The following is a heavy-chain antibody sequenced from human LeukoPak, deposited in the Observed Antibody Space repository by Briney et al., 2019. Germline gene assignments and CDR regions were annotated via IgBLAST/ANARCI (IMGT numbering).Heavy chain of an antibody. D-gene: IGHD2-2*01. CDR1: GGSISSHY. J-gene: IGHJ5*02. Sequence: SSETLSLTCTVSGGSISSHYWSWIRQPPGKGLEWIGYIYYSGSTSYNPSLKSRVTISVDTSKNQFSLKLSSVTAADTAVYYCAGTRVVPAAKWRVNWFDPWGQGTLVTVSS. CDR2: IYYSGST. V-gene: IGHV4-59*11. CDR3: AGTRVVPAAKWRVNWFDP.